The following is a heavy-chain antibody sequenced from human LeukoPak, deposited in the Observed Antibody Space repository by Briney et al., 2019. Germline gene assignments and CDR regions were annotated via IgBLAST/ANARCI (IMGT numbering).Heavy chain of an antibody. CDR2: INPSGGST. D-gene: IGHD1-26*01. CDR3: ARGTDRYSGSYAWFDP. Sequence: GASVKVSCKASGYTFTSYYMHWVRQAPGQGLEWMGIINPSGGSTSYAQKFQGRVTMTRDMSTSTVYMELSSLRSEDTAVYYCARGTDRYSGSYAWFDPWGQGTLVTVSS. CDR1: GYTFTSYY. V-gene: IGHV1-46*01. J-gene: IGHJ5*02.